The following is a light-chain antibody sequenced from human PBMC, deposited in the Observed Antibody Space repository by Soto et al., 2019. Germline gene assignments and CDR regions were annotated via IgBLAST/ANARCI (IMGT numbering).Light chain of an antibody. CDR3: QQYGSSRT. CDR2: GAS. CDR1: QSISSIY. Sequence: EIVLTQSPGTLSLSPGERATLSCRASQSISSIYLAWYQQKPGQAPRLLVYGASSRATGIPDRFSGSGSGTDFTLTISRLEPEEFAVYYCQQYGSSRTFVQGTKVEIK. V-gene: IGKV3-20*01. J-gene: IGKJ1*01.